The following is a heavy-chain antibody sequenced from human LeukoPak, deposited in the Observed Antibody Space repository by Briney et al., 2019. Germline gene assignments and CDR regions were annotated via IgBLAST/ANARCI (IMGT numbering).Heavy chain of an antibody. D-gene: IGHD2-2*01. CDR3: ARSAVGYCSSTSCYRPNWFDP. V-gene: IGHV1-2*02. CDR2: INPNSGGT. Sequence: ASVKVSCTASGYTFTGYYMHWVRQAPGQGLEWMGWINPNSGGTNNAQKFQGRVTMTRDTSISTAYMELSRLRSDDTAVYYCARSAVGYCSSTSCYRPNWFDPWGQGTLVTVSS. J-gene: IGHJ5*02. CDR1: GYTFTGYY.